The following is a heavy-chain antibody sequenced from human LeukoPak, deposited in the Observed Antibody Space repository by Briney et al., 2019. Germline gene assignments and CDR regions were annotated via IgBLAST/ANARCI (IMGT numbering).Heavy chain of an antibody. CDR1: GFSFTSYG. CDR3: ARVSESGNSDY. J-gene: IGHJ4*02. CDR2: IWYDGTNK. D-gene: IGHD4-23*01. Sequence: GSLRLSCAASGFSFTSYGMHWVRQAPGKGLEWVAVIWYDGTNKYYADSVKGRFTISRDTSNNMLYLQMNSLRAEDTAVDYCARVSESGNSDYWGQGTRVTVSS. V-gene: IGHV3-33*01.